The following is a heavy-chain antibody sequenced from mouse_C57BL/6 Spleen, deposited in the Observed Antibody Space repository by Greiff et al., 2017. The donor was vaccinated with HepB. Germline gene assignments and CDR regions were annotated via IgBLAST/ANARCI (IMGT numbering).Heavy chain of an antibody. V-gene: IGHV1-4*01. D-gene: IGHD3-3*01. J-gene: IGHJ2*01. Sequence: QVQLKQSGAELARPGASVKMSCKASGYTFTSYTMHWVKQRPGQGLEWIGYINPSSGYTKYNQKFKDKATLTADKSSSTAYMQLSSLTSEDSAVYYCARKGELYYFDYWGQGTTLTVSS. CDR2: INPSSGYT. CDR1: GYTFTSYT. CDR3: ARKGELYYFDY.